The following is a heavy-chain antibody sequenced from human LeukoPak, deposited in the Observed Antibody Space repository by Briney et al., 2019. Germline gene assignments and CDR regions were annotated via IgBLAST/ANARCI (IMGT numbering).Heavy chain of an antibody. J-gene: IGHJ4*02. CDR3: VRVHGGGY. D-gene: IGHD3-16*01. V-gene: IGHV3-53*01. CDR2: LHRDGSV. Sequence: GGSLRLSCAASGFTVSDNNMIWDRQAPGKGLEWVSTLHRDGSVRYADSVNGRFTISRDDSKNTLSLQMSSLRDEDTAVYYCVRVHGGGYWGQGTLVTVSS. CDR1: GFTVSDNN.